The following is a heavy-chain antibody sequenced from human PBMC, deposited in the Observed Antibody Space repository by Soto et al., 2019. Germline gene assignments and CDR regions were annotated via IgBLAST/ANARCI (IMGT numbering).Heavy chain of an antibody. Sequence: EAQLLESGGGLVQPGESLRLSCAASGFTFRQYAMSWVRQAPGKGLEWVSAISDSGTSTYYADSVKGRFTVSRDNSRNTLYLQRNSLRAEDTAVYYCAKVCVATIREGFDYWGQGTLGTVSS. V-gene: IGHV3-23*01. CDR1: GFTFRQYA. CDR2: ISDSGTST. J-gene: IGHJ4*02. CDR3: AKVCVATIREGFDY. D-gene: IGHD5-12*01.